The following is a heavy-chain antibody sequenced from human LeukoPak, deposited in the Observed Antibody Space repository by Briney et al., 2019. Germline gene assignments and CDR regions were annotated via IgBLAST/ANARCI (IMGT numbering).Heavy chain of an antibody. V-gene: IGHV3-11*05. Sequence: GGSLRLSCAASGFTFSDYYMSWIRQAPGKGLEWVSSISSSSSYIYYADSVKGRFTISRDNAKNSLYLQMNSLRAEDTAVYYCARGYYYDSPDGGYWGQGTLVTVSS. CDR1: GFTFSDYY. D-gene: IGHD3-22*01. CDR2: ISSSSSYI. CDR3: ARGYYYDSPDGGY. J-gene: IGHJ4*02.